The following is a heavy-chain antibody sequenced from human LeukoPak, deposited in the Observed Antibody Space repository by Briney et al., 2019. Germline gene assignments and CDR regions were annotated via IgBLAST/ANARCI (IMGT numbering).Heavy chain of an antibody. Sequence: SETLSLICTVYGDSLSSHYWSWIRQPPGKGLEWIGYIYGSGSTHYDPSLRSRVTISEDTSKNQFSLKLTSVTAADTAAYYCARNVGWYSHDSWGQGTLVTVSS. CDR1: GDSLSSHY. D-gene: IGHD6-19*01. CDR3: ARNVGWYSHDS. CDR2: IYGSGST. V-gene: IGHV4-59*08. J-gene: IGHJ4*02.